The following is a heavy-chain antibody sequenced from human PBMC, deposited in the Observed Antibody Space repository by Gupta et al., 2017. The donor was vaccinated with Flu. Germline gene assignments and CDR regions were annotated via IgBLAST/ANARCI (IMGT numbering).Heavy chain of an antibody. CDR3: ARALSGVTAFDY. CDR1: GGSISSYY. V-gene: IGHV4-59*01. J-gene: IGHJ4*02. D-gene: IGHD3-10*01. Sequence: QVQLQESGPGLVKPSETLSLTCTVSGGSISSYYWSWIRQPPGKGLEWIGYIYYSGSTNYNPSLKSRVTISVDTSKNQFSLKLSSVTAADTAVYYWARALSGVTAFDYWGQGTLVTGSS. CDR2: IYYSGST.